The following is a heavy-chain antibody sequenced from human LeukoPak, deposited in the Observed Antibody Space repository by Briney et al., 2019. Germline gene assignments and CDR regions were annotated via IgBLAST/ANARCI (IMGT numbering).Heavy chain of an antibody. Sequence: SETLSLTCTVSGDSVSSSSYYWGWIRQPPGKGLEWIGSIYYSGNTYYNPSLKSRVTISVDTSKKQFSLKLSAVTAADTAVFYCARQELGLVTDYWGRGTLVTVSS. CDR1: GDSVSSSSYY. D-gene: IGHD3/OR15-3a*01. V-gene: IGHV4-39*01. CDR2: IYYSGNT. CDR3: ARQELGLVTDY. J-gene: IGHJ4*02.